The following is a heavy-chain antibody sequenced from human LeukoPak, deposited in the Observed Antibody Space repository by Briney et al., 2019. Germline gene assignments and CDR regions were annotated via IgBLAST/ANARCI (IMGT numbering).Heavy chain of an antibody. CDR2: MNPKTGNT. J-gene: IGHJ5*02. CDR3: TRGLPREELVVIAAATES. D-gene: IGHD2-2*01. CDR1: GYTFSSYD. V-gene: IGHV1-8*03. Sequence: ASVKVSCKASGYTFSSYDINWVRQAAGQGLEWMGWMNPKTGNTGFSQKFQGRVTITRDTSISTAYMELSRLTSEDTGVYYCTRGLPREELVVIAAATESWGQGSLVPVSS.